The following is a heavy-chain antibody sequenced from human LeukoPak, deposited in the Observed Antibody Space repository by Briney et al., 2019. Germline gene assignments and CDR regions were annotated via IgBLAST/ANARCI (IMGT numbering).Heavy chain of an antibody. CDR1: GGSFSGYY. Sequence: SETLSLTCAVYGGSFSGYYWSWIRQPPGKGLEWIGEINHSGSTNYNPSLKSRVTTSVDTSKNQFSLKLSSVAAADTAVYYCATPNSSSSGGPLDYWGQGTLVTVSS. CDR3: ATPNSSSSGGPLDY. CDR2: INHSGST. V-gene: IGHV4-34*01. J-gene: IGHJ4*02. D-gene: IGHD6-6*01.